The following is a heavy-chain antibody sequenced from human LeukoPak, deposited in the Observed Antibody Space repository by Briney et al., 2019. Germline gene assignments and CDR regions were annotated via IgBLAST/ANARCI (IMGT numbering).Heavy chain of an antibody. Sequence: GGSLRLSCAASGFTFSDYYMSWIRQAPGKGLEGVSYISSSGSTIYYADSVKGRFTISRDNAKNSLYLQMNSLRAEDTAVYYCARGRSGGDFWSGYDAFDIWGQGTMVTVSS. V-gene: IGHV3-11*04. D-gene: IGHD3-3*01. CDR3: ARGRSGGDFWSGYDAFDI. J-gene: IGHJ3*02. CDR1: GFTFSDYY. CDR2: ISSSGSTI.